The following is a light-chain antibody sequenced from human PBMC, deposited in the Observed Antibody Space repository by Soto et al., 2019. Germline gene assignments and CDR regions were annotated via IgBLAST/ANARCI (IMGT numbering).Light chain of an antibody. Sequence: DIQMTQSPSTLSASVGDRVTITGRASQSISSWLAWYQQKPGKAPKLLIYDASTLKSGVPSRFSGSGSGTKFTLTISSLQPDDFATYYCQEYNSYSRTFGQGTKVDIK. CDR2: DAS. CDR1: QSISSW. CDR3: QEYNSYSRT. J-gene: IGKJ1*01. V-gene: IGKV1-5*01.